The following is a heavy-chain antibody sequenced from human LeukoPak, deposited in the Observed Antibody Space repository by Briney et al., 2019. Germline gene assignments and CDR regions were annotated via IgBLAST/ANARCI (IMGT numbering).Heavy chain of an antibody. CDR3: ARVSGDDYGGNSMDYYFDY. D-gene: IGHD4-23*01. J-gene: IGHJ4*02. V-gene: IGHV4-39*07. CDR2: IYYSGST. Sequence: PSETLSLTCTVSGGSISSSSYYWGWIRQPPGKGLEWIGSIYYSGSTYYNPSLKSRVTISVDTSKNQFSLKLSSVTAADTAVYYCARVSGDDYGGNSMDYYFDYWGQGTLVTVSS. CDR1: GGSISSSSYY.